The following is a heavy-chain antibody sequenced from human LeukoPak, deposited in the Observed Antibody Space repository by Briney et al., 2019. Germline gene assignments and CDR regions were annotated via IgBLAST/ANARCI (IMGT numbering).Heavy chain of an antibody. D-gene: IGHD6-19*01. Sequence: GGSLRLSCAASGFTVSSNYMSWVRQAPGKGLEWVSAISGSGGSTYYADSVKGRFTISRDNSKNTLYLQMNSLRAEDTAVYYCAKEMGSGWYRGGDAFDIWGQGTMVTVSS. CDR3: AKEMGSGWYRGGDAFDI. CDR2: ISGSGGST. J-gene: IGHJ3*02. V-gene: IGHV3-23*01. CDR1: GFTVSSNY.